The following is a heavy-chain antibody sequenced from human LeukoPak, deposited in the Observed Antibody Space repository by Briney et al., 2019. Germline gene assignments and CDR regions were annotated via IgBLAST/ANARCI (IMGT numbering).Heavy chain of an antibody. CDR3: ARVGITGTTS. CDR2: INHRGST. Sequence: SETLSLTCAVYGGSFSGYYWSWIRQPPGKGLEWIGEINHRGSTNYNPSLKSRVTISVDTSKNQFSLKLSFVTAADTAVYYCARVGITGTTSWGQGTLVTVYS. V-gene: IGHV4-34*01. J-gene: IGHJ4*02. D-gene: IGHD1-7*01. CDR1: GGSFSGYY.